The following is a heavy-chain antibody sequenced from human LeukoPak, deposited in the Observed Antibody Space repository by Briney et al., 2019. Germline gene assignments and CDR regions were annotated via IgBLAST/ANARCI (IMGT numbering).Heavy chain of an antibody. Sequence: GESLKISCKGSGYSFTSYWIGWVRQMSGKGLEGMGIIYPGDSDTIYSPSFQGQVTISADKSISTAYLQWSSLKASDTAMYYCARQWGRRSSDFQHWGQGTLVSVSS. CDR3: ARQWGRRSSDFQH. V-gene: IGHV5-51*01. J-gene: IGHJ1*01. D-gene: IGHD6-25*01. CDR1: GYSFTSYW. CDR2: IYPGDSDT.